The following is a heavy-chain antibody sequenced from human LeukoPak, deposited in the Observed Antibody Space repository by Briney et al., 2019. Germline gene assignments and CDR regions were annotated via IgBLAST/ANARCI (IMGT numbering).Heavy chain of an antibody. CDR3: ARGHQEYCSSTSCYYYGMDV. Sequence: GRSLRLSCAASGFTFSSYAMHWVRQALGKGLEWVAVISYDGSNKYYADSVKGRFTISRDNSKNTLYLQMNSLRAEDTAVYYCARGHQEYCSSTSCYYYGMDVWGQGTTVTVSS. J-gene: IGHJ6*02. V-gene: IGHV3-30-3*01. CDR1: GFTFSSYA. CDR2: ISYDGSNK. D-gene: IGHD2-2*01.